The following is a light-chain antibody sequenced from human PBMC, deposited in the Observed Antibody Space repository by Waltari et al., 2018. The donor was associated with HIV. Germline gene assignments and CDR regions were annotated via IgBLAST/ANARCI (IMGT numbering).Light chain of an antibody. Sequence: QSVLPQPPSASGTPGKRVTISCSGSSSNIGNNAVSWYQQFPGTAPKLLIYSNNQRPSGVPDRFSGSKSGTSASLAISGLQSEDEANYYCETLDDNLNGPVFGGGTKLTVL. J-gene: IGLJ2*01. CDR2: SNN. V-gene: IGLV1-44*01. CDR1: SSNIGNNA. CDR3: ETLDDNLNGPV.